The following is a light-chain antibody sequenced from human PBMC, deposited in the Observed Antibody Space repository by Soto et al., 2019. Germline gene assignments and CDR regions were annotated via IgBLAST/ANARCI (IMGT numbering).Light chain of an antibody. Sequence: SYELTQPPSVSVSPGQTASITCSGDKLGEKLAYWFQQKPGQSPVLVIYEDTKWPSGIPERFSGSNSGNTATLTISGTQAMDEADYYCQAWDASAYVFGTGTKLTVL. CDR1: KLGEKL. J-gene: IGLJ1*01. CDR3: QAWDASAYV. CDR2: EDT. V-gene: IGLV3-1*01.